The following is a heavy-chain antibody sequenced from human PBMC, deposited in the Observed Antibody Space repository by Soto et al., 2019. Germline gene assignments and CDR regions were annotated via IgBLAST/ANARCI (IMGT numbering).Heavy chain of an antibody. D-gene: IGHD3-22*01. V-gene: IGHV1-18*01. Sequence: ASVKVSCKASGYSFTRYYINWVRQAPGQGFEWMGWISAYNGNTHYEEKLQGRVTLTTDTSTSTAYMELRSLKTEDTAVYYCARGGYYDVSGYYYQQYWGQGTLVTVSS. CDR1: GYSFTRYY. CDR2: ISAYNGNT. CDR3: ARGGYYDVSGYYYQQY. J-gene: IGHJ4*02.